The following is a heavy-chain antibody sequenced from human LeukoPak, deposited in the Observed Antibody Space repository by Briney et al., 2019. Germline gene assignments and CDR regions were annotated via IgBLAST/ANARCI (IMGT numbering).Heavy chain of an antibody. D-gene: IGHD3-22*01. CDR3: ARVLFMMVLNDAFDI. J-gene: IGHJ3*02. V-gene: IGHV1-69*13. CDR2: IIPIFGTA. Sequence: GASVKVSCKASGGTFSSYAISWVRQAPGQGLEWTGGIIPIFGTANYAQKFQGRVTITADESTSTAYMELSSLRSEDTAVYYCARVLFMMVLNDAFDIWGQGTMVTVSS. CDR1: GGTFSSYA.